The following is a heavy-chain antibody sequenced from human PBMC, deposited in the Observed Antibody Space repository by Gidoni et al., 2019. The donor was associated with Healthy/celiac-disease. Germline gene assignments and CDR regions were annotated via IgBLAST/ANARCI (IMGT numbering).Heavy chain of an antibody. D-gene: IGHD3-22*01. J-gene: IGHJ4*02. Sequence: QVQLVESGGGVVQPGRSLRLSCAASGFTFSSYAVHWVRQAPGKGLEWVAVISYDGSNKYYADSVKGRFTISRDNSKNTLYLQMNSLRAEDTAVYYCASSDDSSGYEDWGQGTLVTVSS. CDR3: ASSDDSSGYED. CDR2: ISYDGSNK. V-gene: IGHV3-30-3*01. CDR1: GFTFSSYA.